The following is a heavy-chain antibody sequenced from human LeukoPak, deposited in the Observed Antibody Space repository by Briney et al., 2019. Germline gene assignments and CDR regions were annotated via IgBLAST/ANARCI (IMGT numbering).Heavy chain of an antibody. CDR2: ISAYNGNT. Sequence: ASVKVSCKASGYTFTSYGISWVRQAPGQGLEWMGWISAYNGNTNYAQKLQGRVTMTTDTSTSTAYMELRSLRSDDTAVYYCARGNSITMVRGVKVGDYWGQRTLVTVSS. CDR3: ARGNSITMVRGVKVGDY. J-gene: IGHJ4*02. CDR1: GYTFTSYG. D-gene: IGHD3-10*01. V-gene: IGHV1-18*01.